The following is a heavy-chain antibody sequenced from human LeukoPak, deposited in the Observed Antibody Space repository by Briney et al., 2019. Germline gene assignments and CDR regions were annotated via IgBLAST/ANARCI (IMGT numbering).Heavy chain of an antibody. J-gene: IGHJ5*02. D-gene: IGHD6-13*01. CDR2: IIPIFGTA. V-gene: IGHV1-69*05. Sequence: LVKVSCKASGGTFSSYAISWVRQAPGQGLEWMGGIIPIFGTANYAQKFQGRVTITTDESTSTAYMELSSLRSEDTAVYYCARSSSSSWYPTKYNWFDPWGQGTLVTVSS. CDR3: ARSSSSSWYPTKYNWFDP. CDR1: GGTFSSYA.